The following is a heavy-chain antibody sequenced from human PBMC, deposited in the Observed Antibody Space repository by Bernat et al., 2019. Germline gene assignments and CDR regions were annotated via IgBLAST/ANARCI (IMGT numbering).Heavy chain of an antibody. J-gene: IGHJ3*02. CDR2: ISNSGGSA. CDR1: GFTSSSHA. V-gene: IGHV3-23*01. Sequence: EVQLLESGGGLVQPGGSLRLSCAASGFTSSSHAMSWVRQAPGKGLEWVSTISNSGGSAYYADSVKGRFTISRDNPKNTLSLQMNNLRAEDTAAYYCAASGYGTIDIWGQGTMVTVS. CDR3: AASGYGTIDI. D-gene: IGHD3-22*01.